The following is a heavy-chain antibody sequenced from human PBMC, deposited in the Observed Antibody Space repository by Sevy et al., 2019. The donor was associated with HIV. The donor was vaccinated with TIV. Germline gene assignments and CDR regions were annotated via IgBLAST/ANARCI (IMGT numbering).Heavy chain of an antibody. CDR3: ARGATVTRGAYFYYYYGMDV. CDR2: INHSGST. Sequence: SETLSLTCAVYGGSFSGYYWSWIRQPPGKGLEWIGEINHSGSTNYNPPLKSRVTISVDTSKNQFSLRLSSVTAADTAVYYCARGATVTRGAYFYYYYGMDVWGQGTTVTVSS. J-gene: IGHJ6*02. CDR1: GGSFSGYY. D-gene: IGHD4-17*01. V-gene: IGHV4-34*01.